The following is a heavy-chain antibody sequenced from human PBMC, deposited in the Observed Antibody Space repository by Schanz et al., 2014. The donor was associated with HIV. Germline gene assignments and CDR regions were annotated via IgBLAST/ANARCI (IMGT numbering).Heavy chain of an antibody. V-gene: IGHV3-20*04. CDR2: ITWNGAII. J-gene: IGHJ6*02. Sequence: EVRLVESGGGLVQPGRSLRLSCAASGFTFDDYIMSWVRQAPGKGLEWVSEITWNGAIIRYVDSVKGRFTISRDNAKNSLYLQMNRLRAEDTALYYCARVWADYGMDVWGQGTTVTVSS. CDR1: GFTFDDYI. CDR3: ARVWADYGMDV. D-gene: IGHD3-16*01.